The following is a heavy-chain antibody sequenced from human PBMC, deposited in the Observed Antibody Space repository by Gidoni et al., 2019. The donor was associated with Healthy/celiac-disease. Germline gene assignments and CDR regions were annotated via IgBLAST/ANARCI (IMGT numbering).Heavy chain of an antibody. V-gene: IGHV4-34*01. CDR1: GGSLSGYY. CDR3: ARGTAVGYFDY. Sequence: QVQLQQWGAGLMTPSETLSLTCAVHGGSLSGYYWSWIGQPPGKVLEWIGEITHSGSTNYNPSLKSRFTISVYTSKNLFSLKLSSVTAADTAVYYCARGTAVGYFDYWGQGTLVTVSS. J-gene: IGHJ4*02. D-gene: IGHD1-26*01. CDR2: ITHSGST.